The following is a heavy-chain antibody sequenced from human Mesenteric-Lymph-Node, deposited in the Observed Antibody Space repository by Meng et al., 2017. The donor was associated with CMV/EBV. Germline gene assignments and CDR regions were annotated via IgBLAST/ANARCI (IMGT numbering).Heavy chain of an antibody. CDR3: ARQSDCGGDCYSFDY. CDR2: VYYSGRT. CDR1: GGSVSSASYY. Sequence: SETLSLTCTVSGGSVSSASYYWSWIRQPPGKGLEWIGYVYYSGRTNYNPSLKSRVTISVDTSKSQFSLNLTSVTAADAAVYYCARQSDCGGDCYSFDYWGQGTLVTVSS. D-gene: IGHD2-21*01. J-gene: IGHJ4*02. V-gene: IGHV4-61*01.